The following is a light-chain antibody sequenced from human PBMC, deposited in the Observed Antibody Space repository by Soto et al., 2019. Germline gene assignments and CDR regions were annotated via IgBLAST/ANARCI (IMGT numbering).Light chain of an antibody. CDR3: QQYNSYPLT. V-gene: IGKV1-5*03. J-gene: IGKJ4*01. Sequence: DIQMTQSPSTLSASVGDRVTITCRASQSIGSWLAWHQQEPATAPKLLIYKASSLESGVKSRFSGSGSGTEFTLSISSLQPDDFATYYCQQYNSYPLTFGGGTKVDIK. CDR2: KAS. CDR1: QSIGSW.